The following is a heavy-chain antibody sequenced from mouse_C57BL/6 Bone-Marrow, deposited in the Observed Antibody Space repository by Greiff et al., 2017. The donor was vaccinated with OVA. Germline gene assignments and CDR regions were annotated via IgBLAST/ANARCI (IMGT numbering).Heavy chain of an antibody. Sequence: QVQLKQPGAELVRPGTSVKLSCKASGYTFTSYWMHWVKQRPGQGLEWIGVIDPSDSYTNYNQKFKGKATLTVDTSSSTAYMQLSSLTSEDSAVYYCARQPILAYFDYWGQGTTLTVSS. CDR2: IDPSDSYT. V-gene: IGHV1-59*01. CDR3: ARQPILAYFDY. J-gene: IGHJ2*01. CDR1: GYTFTSYW.